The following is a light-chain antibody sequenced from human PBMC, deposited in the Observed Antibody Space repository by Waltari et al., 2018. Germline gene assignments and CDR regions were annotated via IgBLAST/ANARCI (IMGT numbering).Light chain of an antibody. Sequence: SYELSQPPSMSVSPGQTASIPCPGDKLGEKYASWYHQKLGQSPVLVIFQVNKRPSGIPERFSGSNSGNTATLTISGTQAMDEADYYCQAWDSSTLVFGGGTKLTVL. CDR1: KLGEKY. CDR3: QAWDSSTLV. V-gene: IGLV3-1*01. CDR2: QVN. J-gene: IGLJ2*01.